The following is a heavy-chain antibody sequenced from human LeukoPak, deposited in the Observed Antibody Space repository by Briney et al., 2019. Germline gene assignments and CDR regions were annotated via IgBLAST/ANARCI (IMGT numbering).Heavy chain of an antibody. J-gene: IGHJ5*02. D-gene: IGHD5-18*01. CDR1: GYTFTTYY. CDR3: ARVLGAHRYGSINH. Sequence: ASVKVSCKASGYTFTTYYMHWVRQAPGQGLEWMGIINPSSGSTSYAQKFQGRVTMTRDTSTSTVYMELSSLRSEDTAIYYCARVLGAHRYGSINHWGQGTLVTVSS. V-gene: IGHV1-46*01. CDR2: INPSSGST.